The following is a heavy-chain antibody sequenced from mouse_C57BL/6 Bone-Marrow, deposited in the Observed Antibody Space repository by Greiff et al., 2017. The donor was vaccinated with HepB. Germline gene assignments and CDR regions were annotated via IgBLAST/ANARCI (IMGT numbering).Heavy chain of an antibody. Sequence: VQLQQSGAELVKPGASVKLSCKASGYTFTEYTIHWVKQRSGQGLEWIGWFYPGSGSITYNEKFKDKATLTADKSSSTVYMELSRLTSEDSAVYFCARHVPIYDYGSSYPYYAMDYWGQGTSVTVSS. CDR2: FYPGSGSI. J-gene: IGHJ4*01. D-gene: IGHD1-1*01. V-gene: IGHV1-62-2*01. CDR1: GYTFTEYT. CDR3: ARHVPIYDYGSSYPYYAMDY.